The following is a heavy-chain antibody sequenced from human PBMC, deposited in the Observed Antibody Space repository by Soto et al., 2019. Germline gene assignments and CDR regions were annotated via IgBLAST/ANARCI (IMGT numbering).Heavy chain of an antibody. CDR3: ARNTLRFDY. J-gene: IGHJ4*02. CDR2: INAGNGKT. V-gene: IGHV1-3*01. Sequence: GASVKVSCKASGYTFTSYALHWVRPAPGQSLEWMGWINAGNGKTEYSQKFQGRVTITRDTSASTAYLELSSLRSEDTAVYYCARNTLRFDYWGQGTLVTVSS. CDR1: GYTFTSYA. D-gene: IGHD5-12*01.